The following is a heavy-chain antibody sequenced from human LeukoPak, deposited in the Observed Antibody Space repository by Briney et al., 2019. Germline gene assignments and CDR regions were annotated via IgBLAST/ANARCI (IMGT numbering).Heavy chain of an antibody. J-gene: IGHJ3*01. Sequence: ASVTVSCKASGYTFTDYYIHWVRQAPGQGLEWLGWINPNNGGTHYAQKFQDRVTITRDTSIRTAYMEVSRLRSDDTAVYYCARTFCDTLDSDAFDFWGQGTMVIVSS. CDR1: GYTFTDYY. D-gene: IGHD2/OR15-2a*01. CDR3: ARTFCDTLDSDAFDF. CDR2: INPNNGGT. V-gene: IGHV1-2*02.